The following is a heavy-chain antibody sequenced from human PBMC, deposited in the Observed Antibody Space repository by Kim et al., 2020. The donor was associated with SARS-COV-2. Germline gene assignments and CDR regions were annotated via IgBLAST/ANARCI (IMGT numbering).Heavy chain of an antibody. J-gene: IGHJ6*02. V-gene: IGHV1-2*06. CDR1: GYTFTGYY. Sequence: ASVKVSCKASGYTFTGYYMHWVRQAPGQGLEWMGRINPNSGGTNYAQKFQGRVTMTRDTSISTAYMELSRLRSDDTAVYYCARKRWRTTYGMDVWGQGTTVTVSS. CDR2: INPNSGGT. D-gene: IGHD2-15*01. CDR3: ARKRWRTTYGMDV.